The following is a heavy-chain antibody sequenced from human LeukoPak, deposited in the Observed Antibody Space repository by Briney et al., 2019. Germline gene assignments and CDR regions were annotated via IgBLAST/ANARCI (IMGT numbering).Heavy chain of an antibody. J-gene: IGHJ4*02. Sequence: GRSLRLSCAASGFTFSSYAMHWVRQAPGKGLEWVAVISYDGSNKYYADSVKGRFTISRDNSKNTLYLQMNSLRSDDTAVYYCARGRYGGNSGSLDYWGQGTLVTVSS. CDR2: ISYDGSNK. CDR3: ARGRYGGNSGSLDY. D-gene: IGHD4-23*01. V-gene: IGHV3-30-3*01. CDR1: GFTFSSYA.